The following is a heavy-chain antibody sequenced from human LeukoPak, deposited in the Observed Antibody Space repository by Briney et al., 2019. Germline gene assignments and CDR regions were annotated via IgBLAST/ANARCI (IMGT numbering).Heavy chain of an antibody. CDR2: INPNSGGT. Sequence: ASVKVSCKASGYTFTGYYMHWVRQAPGQGLEWMGWINPNSGGTNYAQKFQGRVTMTRDTSISTAYMELSRLRSDDTAVYYCAREHYYDSSGPLFDYWGQGTLVTVSS. J-gene: IGHJ4*02. D-gene: IGHD3-22*01. CDR1: GYTFTGYY. V-gene: IGHV1-2*02. CDR3: AREHYYDSSGPLFDY.